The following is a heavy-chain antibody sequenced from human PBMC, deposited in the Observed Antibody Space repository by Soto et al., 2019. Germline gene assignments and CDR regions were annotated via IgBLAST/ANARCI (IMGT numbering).Heavy chain of an antibody. J-gene: IGHJ4*02. Sequence: PGGSLRLSCAASGFTFSSYAMSWVRQAPGKGLEWVSAISGSGGSTYYADSVKGRLTISRDNSKNTLYLQMNSLRAEDTAVYYCAKDRSGSGVFDYWGQGTLVTVSS. V-gene: IGHV3-23*01. CDR1: GFTFSSYA. D-gene: IGHD3-10*01. CDR3: AKDRSGSGVFDY. CDR2: ISGSGGST.